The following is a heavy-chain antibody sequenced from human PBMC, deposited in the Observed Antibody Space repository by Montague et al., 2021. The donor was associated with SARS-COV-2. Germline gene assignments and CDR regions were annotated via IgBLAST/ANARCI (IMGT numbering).Heavy chain of an antibody. CDR3: ARTYYDILPNLYYFDY. Sequence: IDWDDDKYYSTSLKTRLTISKDTSKNQVVLTMTNMDPVDTATYYCARTYYDILPNLYYFDYWGQGTLVTVSS. D-gene: IGHD3-9*01. CDR2: IDWDDDK. J-gene: IGHJ4*02. V-gene: IGHV2-70*10.